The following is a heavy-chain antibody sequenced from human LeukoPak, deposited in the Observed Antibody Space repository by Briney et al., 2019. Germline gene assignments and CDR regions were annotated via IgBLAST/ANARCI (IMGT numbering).Heavy chain of an antibody. CDR1: GYTLTGYS. V-gene: IGHV1-2*02. D-gene: IGHD6-19*01. J-gene: IGHJ5*01. CDR2: INPKSGGT. CDR3: ARGGDGIAVAATLDWLDS. Sequence: ASVKVSCKASGYTLTGYSMHWVRQAPGQGLEWMGWINPKSGGTSYAKMFQGRVTMTRYTSISTGYLELSRLRTADTAVYYCARGGDGIAVAATLDWLDSWGQGTLVTVSS.